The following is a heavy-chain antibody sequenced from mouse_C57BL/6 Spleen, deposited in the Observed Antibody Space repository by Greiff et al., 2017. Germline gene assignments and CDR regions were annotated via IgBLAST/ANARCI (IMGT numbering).Heavy chain of an antibody. D-gene: IGHD1-1*01. Sequence: EVKVVESGGGLVKPGGSLKLSCAASGFTFSSYAMSWVRQTPEKRLEWVATISDGGSYTYYPDNVKGRFTISRDNAKNNLYLQMSQLKSEDTAMYYCAGANYYGSRDYAIDYWGQGTSVTVSS. CDR3: AGANYYGSRDYAIDY. J-gene: IGHJ4*01. CDR1: GFTFSSYA. V-gene: IGHV5-4*03. CDR2: ISDGGSYT.